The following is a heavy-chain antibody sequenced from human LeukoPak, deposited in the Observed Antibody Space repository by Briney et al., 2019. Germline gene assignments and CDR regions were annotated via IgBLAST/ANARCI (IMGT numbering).Heavy chain of an antibody. CDR2: INHSGST. V-gene: IGHV4-34*01. J-gene: IGHJ5*02. Sequence: SETLSLTCAVYGVSFSGYYWSWIRQPPGKGLEWIGEINHSGSTNYNPSLKSRVTISVDTSKNQFSLKLSSVTAADTAVYYCARRGTVTTSPANWFDPWGQGTLVTVSS. D-gene: IGHD4-17*01. CDR1: GVSFSGYY. CDR3: ARRGTVTTSPANWFDP.